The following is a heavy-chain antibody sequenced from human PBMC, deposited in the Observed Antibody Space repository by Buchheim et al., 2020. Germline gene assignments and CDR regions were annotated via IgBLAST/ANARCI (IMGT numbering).Heavy chain of an antibody. J-gene: IGHJ4*02. D-gene: IGHD2-21*02. Sequence: EVQLVESGGGLVQPGGSLRLSCAASGFTFSSYEMNWVRQAPGKGLEWVSYISSSGTTIYYADSVEGRFTISRDNAKNALFLQMNSLRAEDTAVYYCVTTVTAPPGYWGQGTL. CDR2: ISSSGTTI. CDR3: VTTVTAPPGY. V-gene: IGHV3-48*03. CDR1: GFTFSSYE.